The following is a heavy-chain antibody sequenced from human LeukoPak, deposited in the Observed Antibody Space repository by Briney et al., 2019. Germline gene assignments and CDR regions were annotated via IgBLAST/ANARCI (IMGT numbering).Heavy chain of an antibody. Sequence: PSQTLSLTCAVSGGYISNGGYSWSWIRQPPGKGLEWIGYIYHNGRTYYNPSLKSRVTISVDRSKNQFSLKLSSVTAADTAVYYCARALTYCTSTNCYLFGFDYWGQGTLVTVSS. V-gene: IGHV4-30-2*01. D-gene: IGHD2-2*01. J-gene: IGHJ4*02. CDR3: ARALTYCTSTNCYLFGFDY. CDR1: GGYISNGGYS. CDR2: IYHNGRT.